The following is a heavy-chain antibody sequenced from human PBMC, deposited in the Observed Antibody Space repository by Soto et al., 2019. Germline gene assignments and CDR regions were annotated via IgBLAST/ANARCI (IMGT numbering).Heavy chain of an antibody. CDR3: ARVSVLYGSGSIPAVYFDY. Sequence: SETLSLTCTVSGGSISSYYWSWIRQPPGKGLEWIGYIYYSGSTNYNPSLKSRVTISVDTSKNQFSLKLSSVTAADTAVYYCARVSVLYGSGSIPAVYFDYWGQGTLVTVSS. CDR2: IYYSGST. CDR1: GGSISSYY. J-gene: IGHJ4*02. D-gene: IGHD3-10*01. V-gene: IGHV4-59*01.